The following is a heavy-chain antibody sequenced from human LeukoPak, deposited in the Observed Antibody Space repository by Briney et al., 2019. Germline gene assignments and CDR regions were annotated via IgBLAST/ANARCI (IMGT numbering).Heavy chain of an antibody. V-gene: IGHV3-7*01. J-gene: IGHJ4*02. Sequence: GGSLRLSCAVSGFTFSKYWMRWVRQAPGKGLGWVASIDKDGSEKRYVDSVKGRFTIFRDNAKNLVYLHMTSLGAEDTAVYYCATYTQYFGAPGTDYWGQGTLVTVSS. CDR2: IDKDGSEK. CDR1: GFTFSKYW. D-gene: IGHD3-10*01. CDR3: ATYTQYFGAPGTDY.